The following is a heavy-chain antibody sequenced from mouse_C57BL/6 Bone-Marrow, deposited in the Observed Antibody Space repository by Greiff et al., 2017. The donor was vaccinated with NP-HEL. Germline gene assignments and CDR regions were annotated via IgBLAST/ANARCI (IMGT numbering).Heavy chain of an antibody. CDR1: GFTFTDYY. CDR2: IRNKANGYTT. D-gene: IGHD1-1*01. CDR3: ARYRGLRFDY. V-gene: IGHV7-3*01. Sequence: EVQGVESGGGLVQPGGSLSLSCAASGFTFTDYYMSWVRQPPGKALEWLGFIRNKANGYTTEYSASVKGRFTISRDNSQSIHYLQMNALRAEESATYYCARYRGLRFDYWGQGTTLTVSS. J-gene: IGHJ2*01.